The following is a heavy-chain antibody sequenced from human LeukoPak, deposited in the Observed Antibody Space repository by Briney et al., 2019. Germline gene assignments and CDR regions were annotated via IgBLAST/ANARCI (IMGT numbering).Heavy chain of an antibody. CDR3: ARDARSGSLDY. CDR2: INPSGGST. CDR1: GYTFTSCY. D-gene: IGHD6-19*01. V-gene: IGHV1-46*01. J-gene: IGHJ4*02. Sequence: ASVKVSCKASGYTFTSCYMHWLRQAPGQGLEWMGIINPSGGSTSYAQKFQGRVTMTRDTSTSTVYMELSSLRSEDTAVYYCARDARSGSLDYWGQGTLVTVSS.